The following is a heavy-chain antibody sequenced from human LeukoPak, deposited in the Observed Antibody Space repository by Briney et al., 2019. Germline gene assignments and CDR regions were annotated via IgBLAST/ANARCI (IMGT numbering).Heavy chain of an antibody. CDR3: ARDAGYCTGGSCWYFDH. V-gene: IGHV1-2*02. CDR2: INLNSGGT. CDR1: GYTFTDYY. J-gene: IGHJ4*02. Sequence: ASVKVSCKASGYTFTDYYMHWVRQAPGQGLEWMGWINLNSGGTNFAQRFQGRVTMTRDTSISTAYMDLIRLISDDTAVYYCARDAGYCTGGSCWYFDHWGQGTLVTVSS. D-gene: IGHD2-15*01.